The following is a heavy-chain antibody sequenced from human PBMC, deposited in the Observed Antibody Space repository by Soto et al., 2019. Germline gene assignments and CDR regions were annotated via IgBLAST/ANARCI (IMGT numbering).Heavy chain of an antibody. CDR2: VYRTGST. CDR1: GGSISTSNW. V-gene: IGHV4-4*02. CDR3: ARARATIAAAAIFDC. J-gene: IGHJ4*02. Sequence: QVQLQESGPGLVKPSGTLSLTCAVSGGSISTSNWWSWVRQPPAKGLEWIGEVYRTGSTNYNPSLESRRTISVDKSKNQFSLKLTSVTAADTAVYYCARARATIAAAAIFDCWGQGTLVTVSS. D-gene: IGHD6-13*01.